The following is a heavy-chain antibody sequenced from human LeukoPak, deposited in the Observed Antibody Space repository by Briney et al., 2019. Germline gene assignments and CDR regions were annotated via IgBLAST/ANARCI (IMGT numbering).Heavy chain of an antibody. D-gene: IGHD2-15*01. Sequence: PGGSLRLSCAASGFAFSSYAMSWVRQAPGKGLEWVSAISDSGTSTYYADSVKGRFTISRDNSKNTLYLQMSSLRAEDTAVYYCARPIAYCSGGSCPTFYFQHGGQGTLVTVSS. V-gene: IGHV3-23*01. CDR3: ARPIAYCSGGSCPTFYFQH. CDR2: ISDSGTST. CDR1: GFAFSSYA. J-gene: IGHJ1*01.